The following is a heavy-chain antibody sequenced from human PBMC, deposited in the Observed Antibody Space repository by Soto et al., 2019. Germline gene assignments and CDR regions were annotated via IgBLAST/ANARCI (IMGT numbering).Heavy chain of an antibody. V-gene: IGHV4-59*08. CDR3: ARLYGLDAFDI. Sequence: PSETLSLTCPVSGGSISSYYLSWIRQPPGKGLEWIGYIYYSGSTNYNPSLKSRVTISVDTSKNQFSLKLSSVTAADTAVYYCARLYGLDAFDIWGQGTMVTVSS. J-gene: IGHJ3*02. CDR1: GGSISSYY. D-gene: IGHD3-16*02. CDR2: IYYSGST.